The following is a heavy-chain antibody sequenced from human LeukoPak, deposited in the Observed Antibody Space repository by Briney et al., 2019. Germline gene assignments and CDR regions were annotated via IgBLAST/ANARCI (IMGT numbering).Heavy chain of an antibody. CDR3: ARDLIPKVTTYYYYYYGMDV. Sequence: LRASVKVSCKASGYTFTSYGISWVRQAPGQGLEWMGWISAYNGNTNYAQKLQGRVTMTTDTSTSTAYMELRSLRSDDTAVYYCARDLIPKVTTYYYYYYGMDVWGQGTTVTVSS. D-gene: IGHD4-11*01. V-gene: IGHV1-18*01. CDR2: ISAYNGNT. CDR1: GYTFTSYG. J-gene: IGHJ6*02.